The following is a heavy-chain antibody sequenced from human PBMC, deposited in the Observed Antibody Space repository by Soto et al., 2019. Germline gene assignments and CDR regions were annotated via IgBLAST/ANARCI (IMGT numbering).Heavy chain of an antibody. J-gene: IGHJ1*01. Sequence: SETLRLTCAVYGGSLSAYYWSWIRQPPGKGLEWIGEINPSGTTNYNPSLKSRVTISVDTSKNQFSLKLSSVTAADTAVYHCALAPAAHILHWGQGTLVSVS. CDR1: GGSLSAYY. D-gene: IGHD2-2*01. CDR2: INPSGTT. V-gene: IGHV4-34*01. CDR3: ALAPAAHILH.